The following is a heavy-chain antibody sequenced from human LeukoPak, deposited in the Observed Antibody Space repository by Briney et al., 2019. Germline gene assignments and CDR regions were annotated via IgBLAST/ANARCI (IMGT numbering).Heavy chain of an antibody. CDR3: ATPHSDSSGYFDY. CDR1: GFTVSSNY. V-gene: IGHV3-53*01. J-gene: IGHJ4*02. CDR2: IYSGGST. D-gene: IGHD3-22*01. Sequence: GGSLRLSCAASGFTVSSNYMSWVSQAPGKGLEWVSVIYSGGSTYYADSVKGRFTISRDNSKNTLYLQMNSLRAEDTAVYYCATPHSDSSGYFDYWGQGTLVTVSS.